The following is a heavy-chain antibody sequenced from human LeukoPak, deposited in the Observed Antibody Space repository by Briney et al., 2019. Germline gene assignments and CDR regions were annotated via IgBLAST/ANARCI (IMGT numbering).Heavy chain of an antibody. CDR2: ISYDGSNE. V-gene: IGHV3-30*04. CDR1: GFTFSSYE. D-gene: IGHD3-10*01. J-gene: IGHJ2*01. Sequence: PGGSLRLSCAASGFTFSSYEMNWVRQAPGKGLEWVAIISYDGSNEYYADSVKGRFTISRDNSRNTLYLQMNSLRAEDTAVYYCAKGFYGSRYWYFDRWGRGTLVTVSS. CDR3: AKGFYGSRYWYFDR.